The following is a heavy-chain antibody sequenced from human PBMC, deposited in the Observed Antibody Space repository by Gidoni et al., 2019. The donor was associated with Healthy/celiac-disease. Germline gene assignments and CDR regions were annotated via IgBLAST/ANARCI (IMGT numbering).Heavy chain of an antibody. Sequence: QVQPVHSGAEVTKPESSVKVSCKASGGTFSSYAISWVRQAPGQGLEWMGGIIPIFGTANYAQKFQGRVTITADESTSTAYMELSSLGSEDTAVYYCARDVPRRDGYNTRRADAFDIWGQGTMVTVSS. V-gene: IGHV1-69*01. CDR3: ARDVPRRDGYNTRRADAFDI. D-gene: IGHD5-12*01. CDR2: IIPIFGTA. J-gene: IGHJ3*02. CDR1: GGTFSSYA.